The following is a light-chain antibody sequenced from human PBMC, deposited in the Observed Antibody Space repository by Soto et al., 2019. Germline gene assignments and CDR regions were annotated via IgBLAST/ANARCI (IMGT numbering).Light chain of an antibody. CDR3: ISYTSSSPRL. CDR2: EVS. J-gene: IGLJ1*01. V-gene: IGLV2-14*01. Sequence: QSALARPASVSGSPGQSITISCTGTSSDVGGYNYVSWYQQHPGKAPKLMIYEVSNRPSGVSNRFSGSKSGNTASLTISGLQAEDEADYYCISYTSSSPRLFGTGTKVTV. CDR1: SSDVGGYNY.